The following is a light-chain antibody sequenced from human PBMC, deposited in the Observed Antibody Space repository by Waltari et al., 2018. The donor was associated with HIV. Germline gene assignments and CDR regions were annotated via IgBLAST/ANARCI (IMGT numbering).Light chain of an antibody. CDR1: RSAVGCYAF. Sequence: QSALTPPASVSGSPGQSITISSTGSRSAVGCYAFISWYQQHPGKAPRLIIYEVTNRPSGVSNRFFGSKSANTASLTISGLQADDEADYYCSYTGTNSLHFGGGTKVTVL. J-gene: IGLJ2*01. V-gene: IGLV2-14*01. CDR2: EVT. CDR3: CSYTGTNSLH.